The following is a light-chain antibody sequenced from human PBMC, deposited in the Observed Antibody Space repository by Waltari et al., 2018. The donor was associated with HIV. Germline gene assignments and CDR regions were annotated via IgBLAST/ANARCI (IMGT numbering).Light chain of an antibody. CDR3: QVWDDDGDHPV. Sequence: SSVLTQPPSVSVAPGQTATVPCGGNSIGPNSVPWYQQKPGQAPSMVLFDNNDRPSGIPERFSGSKSGNTATLTINRVEAGDEADYFCQVWDDDGDHPVFGGGTKVTVL. V-gene: IGLV3-21*02. CDR2: DNN. CDR1: SIGPNS. J-gene: IGLJ2*01.